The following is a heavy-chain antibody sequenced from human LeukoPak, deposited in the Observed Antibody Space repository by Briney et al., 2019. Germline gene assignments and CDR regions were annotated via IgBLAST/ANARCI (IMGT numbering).Heavy chain of an antibody. CDR2: IYSGGST. CDR3: ARDWGRVPDAFDI. CDR1: GFTVSSNY. D-gene: IGHD7-27*01. V-gene: IGHV3-53*01. Sequence: PGGSLRLSCAASGFTVSSNYMNWVRQAPGKGLEWVSVIYSGGSTYYADSVKGRFTISRDNSKNTLYLQMNSLRAEDTAVYYCARDWGRVPDAFDIWGQGTMVTVSS. J-gene: IGHJ3*02.